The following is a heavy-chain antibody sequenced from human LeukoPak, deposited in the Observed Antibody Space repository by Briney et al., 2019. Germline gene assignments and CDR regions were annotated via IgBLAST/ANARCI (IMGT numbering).Heavy chain of an antibody. CDR2: INSDGSST. CDR1: GFTFSSYW. J-gene: IGHJ4*02. V-gene: IGHV3-74*01. CDR3: ARDLYYYGSGNYVPGLPDY. D-gene: IGHD3-10*01. Sequence: GGSLRLSCAASGFTFSSYWMHWVRQAPGKGLVWVSRINSDGSSTSYADSVKGRFTISRDNAKNTLYRQMNGLRAEDTAVYYCARDLYYYGSGNYVPGLPDYWGQGTLVTVSS.